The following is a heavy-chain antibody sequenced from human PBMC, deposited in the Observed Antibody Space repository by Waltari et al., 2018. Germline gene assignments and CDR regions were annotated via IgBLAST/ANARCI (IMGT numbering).Heavy chain of an antibody. CDR1: GYTFTSYD. V-gene: IGHV1-8*01. CDR3: ARAISSSWYEADY. D-gene: IGHD6-13*01. CDR2: MNPNSGNT. J-gene: IGHJ4*02. Sequence: QVQLVQSGAEVKKPGASVKVSCKASGYTFTSYDINWVRQATGHGLEWMGWMNPNSGNTGYAQKFQGRVTMTRNTSISTAYMELSSLGSEDTAVYYCARAISSSWYEADYWGQGTLVTVSS.